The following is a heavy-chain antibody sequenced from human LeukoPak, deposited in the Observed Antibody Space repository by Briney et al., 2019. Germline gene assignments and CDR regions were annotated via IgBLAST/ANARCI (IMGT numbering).Heavy chain of an antibody. V-gene: IGHV1-69*13. J-gene: IGHJ4*02. D-gene: IGHD2-2*01. Sequence: ASVKVSCKASGYTFTSYGISWVRQAPGQGLEWMGGIIPIFGTANYAQKFQGRVTITADESTSTAYMELSSLRSEDTAVYYCARGLIPAAASPFDYWGQGTLVTVSS. CDR1: GYTFTSYG. CDR2: IIPIFGTA. CDR3: ARGLIPAAASPFDY.